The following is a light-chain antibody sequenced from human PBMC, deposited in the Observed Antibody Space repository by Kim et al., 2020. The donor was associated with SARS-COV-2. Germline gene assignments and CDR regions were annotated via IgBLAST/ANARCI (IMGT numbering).Light chain of an antibody. J-gene: IGLJ3*02. CDR3: LLYDGGGWV. V-gene: IGLV7-43*01. Sequence: PGGTVTLTCASSTGAVTRGYYPNWFQQKPGQAPRALIYSISTKHSWTPARFSGSLLGGKVALTLSGVQPEDEAEYYCLLYDGGGWVFGGGTQLTVL. CDR2: SIS. CDR1: TGAVTRGYY.